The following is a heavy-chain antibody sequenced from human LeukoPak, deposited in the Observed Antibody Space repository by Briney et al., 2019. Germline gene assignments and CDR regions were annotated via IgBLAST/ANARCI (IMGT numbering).Heavy chain of an antibody. CDR1: GGSFSGYY. J-gene: IGHJ4*02. Sequence: SETLSLTCAVYGGSFSGYYWSWIRQPPGKGLEWIGEINHSGSTNYNPSLKSRVTISVDTSKNQFSLKLSSVTAADTAVYYCASFREDFDYWGQGTLVTISS. CDR2: INHSGST. CDR3: ASFREDFDY. D-gene: IGHD3-10*01. V-gene: IGHV4-34*01.